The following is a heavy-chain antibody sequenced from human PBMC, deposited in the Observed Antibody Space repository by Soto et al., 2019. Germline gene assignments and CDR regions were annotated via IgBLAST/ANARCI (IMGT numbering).Heavy chain of an antibody. CDR1: GGSISSYY. D-gene: IGHD2-21*01. Sequence: SETLSLTCTVSGGSISSYYWSWIRQPPGKGLEWIGYIYYSGSTNYNPSLKSRVTISVDTSKNQFSLKLSSVTAADTAVYYCARLPIHEYYYSYGMDVWGQGTTVTVSS. CDR3: ARLPIHEYYYSYGMDV. J-gene: IGHJ6*02. V-gene: IGHV4-59*01. CDR2: IYYSGST.